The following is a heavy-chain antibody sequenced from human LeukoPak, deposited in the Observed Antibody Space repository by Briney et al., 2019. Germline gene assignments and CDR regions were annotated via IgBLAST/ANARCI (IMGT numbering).Heavy chain of an antibody. D-gene: IGHD2-21*01. CDR3: AREYCGGECYSGFDF. V-gene: IGHV3-30*04. CDR2: ISYDGSDK. CDR1: GFTFRNYA. J-gene: IGHJ5*01. Sequence: GGSLRLSCVASGFTFRNYATPWVRQAPGKGVGWVALISYDGSDKDYVDSAKGRFTISRDNSKNTLYLQMNSLRTEDSAVYYCAREYCGGECYSGFDFWGQGTLVTVSS.